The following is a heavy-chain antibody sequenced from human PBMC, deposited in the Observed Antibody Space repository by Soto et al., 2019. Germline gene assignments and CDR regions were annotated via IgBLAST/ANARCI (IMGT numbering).Heavy chain of an antibody. CDR3: ATIRVRGGPLRFED. D-gene: IGHD5-12*01. V-gene: IGHV1-69*06. J-gene: IGHJ4*01. CDR1: GGLFSVFS. Sequence: VQLVQSGAEVKKPGSSVKVSCKTSGGLFSVFSFNWVRQAPGQGLEWMGGVLPITGSTDYAQKFQGRLTITADRSTSTIYMELSRLTSDDTANYYCATIRVRGGPLRFEDGGQGTLISVSS. CDR2: VLPITGST.